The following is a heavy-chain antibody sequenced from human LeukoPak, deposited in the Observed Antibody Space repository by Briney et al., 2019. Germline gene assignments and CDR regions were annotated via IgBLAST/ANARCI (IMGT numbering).Heavy chain of an antibody. J-gene: IGHJ4*02. CDR2: IYTSGST. CDR1: GGSISSGSYY. D-gene: IGHD6-19*01. CDR3: ARRYSSGFDY. Sequence: SETLSLTCTVSGGSISSGSYYWSWIRQPAGKGLEWIGRIYTSGSTNYNPSLKSRVTISVDTSKNQFSLKLSSVTAADTAVYYCARRYSSGFDYWGQGTLVTVSS. V-gene: IGHV4-61*02.